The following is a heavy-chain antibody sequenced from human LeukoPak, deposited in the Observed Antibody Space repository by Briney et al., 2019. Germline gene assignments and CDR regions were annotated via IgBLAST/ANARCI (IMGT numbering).Heavy chain of an antibody. V-gene: IGHV3-43*02. CDR3: ATDCSSNRCYSL. CDR2: ISGDGRST. CDR1: GFAFSTFA. Sequence: GGSLRLSCAASGFAFSTFAMSWVRQAPGKGLDWVSSISGDGRSTYHADSVKGRFTVSRDNSRNSLFLQMNSLRLGDTALYYCATDCSSNRCYSLWGPGTLVTVSS. J-gene: IGHJ4*02. D-gene: IGHD2-15*01.